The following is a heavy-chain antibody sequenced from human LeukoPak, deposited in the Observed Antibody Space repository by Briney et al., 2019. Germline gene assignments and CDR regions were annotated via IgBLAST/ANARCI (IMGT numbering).Heavy chain of an antibody. CDR2: INPSGGTT. V-gene: IGHV1-46*01. CDR1: GYTFSSYY. CDR3: TRELRGSYNDY. Sequence: ASVKVSCKASGYTFSSYYMHWVRQAPGLGLEWMGVINPSGGTTTYAQKFQGRVTVTRDTSTSTVYMEVSSLRSEDTAVYYCTRELRGSYNDYWGQGTLVTVSS. J-gene: IGHJ4*02. D-gene: IGHD1-26*01.